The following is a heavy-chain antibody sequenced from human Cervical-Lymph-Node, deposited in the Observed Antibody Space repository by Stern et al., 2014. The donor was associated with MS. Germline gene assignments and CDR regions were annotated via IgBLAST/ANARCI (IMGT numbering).Heavy chain of an antibody. J-gene: IGHJ6*02. Sequence: EVQLVESGGGLVEPGRSLRLSCAASGFIFDDYGMHWVRQAPGKGLEWVSGISWNNGNIGYADFVKGRFTISRDNAKNSLYLQMNSLRAEDTALYYCAKGHDIVATIDYGMDVWGQGTTVTVSS. V-gene: IGHV3-9*01. CDR2: ISWNNGNI. D-gene: IGHD5-12*01. CDR1: GFIFDDYG. CDR3: AKGHDIVATIDYGMDV.